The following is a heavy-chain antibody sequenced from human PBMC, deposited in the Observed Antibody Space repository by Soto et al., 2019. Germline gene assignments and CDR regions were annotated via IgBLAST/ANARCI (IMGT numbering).Heavy chain of an antibody. CDR1: GFTFISYA. CDR3: AKDLYYYDFSLDDS. J-gene: IGHJ5*02. CDR2: VSYDGSIE. D-gene: IGHD3-16*01. V-gene: IGHV3-30*04. Sequence: GGSLRLSCTGSGFTFISYAMHWVRLAPGKGLEWVAVVSYDGSIENYADSVRGRFTISRDNSKNTVFLQMNSLRVEDTAVYYCAKDLYYYDFSLDDSWGQGTLVTVS.